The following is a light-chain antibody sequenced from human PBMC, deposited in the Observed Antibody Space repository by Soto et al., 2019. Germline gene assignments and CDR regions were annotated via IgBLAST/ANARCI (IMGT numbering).Light chain of an antibody. CDR2: DVN. CDR1: SSDIGAYNF. J-gene: IGLJ2*01. V-gene: IGLV2-14*03. CDR3: YSWTTSTAMI. Sequence: QSALTQPASVSGSPGQSITISCTGTSSDIGAYNFVSWYQQHPGKAPKLMIYDVNIRPSGVSNRFSGSKSGNTASLTISGLQAEDEAYYYCYSWTTSTAMIFGGGTKLTVL.